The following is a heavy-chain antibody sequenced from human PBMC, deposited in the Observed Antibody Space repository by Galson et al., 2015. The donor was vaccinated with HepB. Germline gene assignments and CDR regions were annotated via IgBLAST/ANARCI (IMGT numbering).Heavy chain of an antibody. CDR2: TYCRSRCYH. CDR3: ARVSGGGDSCYSLSGRGCWFDP. D-gene: IGHD2-15*01. Sequence: CAISGDSVSSNSAAWNWIRQSPSRGLEWLGRTYCRSRCYHDYAVSVKSRITINPDISKNQFSLQLISVTPEDTAVYYCARVSGGGDSCYSLSGRGCWFDPWGQGTLVTVSS. CDR1: GDSVSSNSAA. V-gene: IGHV6-1*01. J-gene: IGHJ5*02.